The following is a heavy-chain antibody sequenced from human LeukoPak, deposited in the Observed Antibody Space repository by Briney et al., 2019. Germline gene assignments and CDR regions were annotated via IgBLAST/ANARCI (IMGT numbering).Heavy chain of an antibody. CDR3: AKRGVVSRVILVGFHKEAYYFDS. CDR1: GITLSNYG. Sequence: GGSLTLSCAVSGITLSNYGMSWVRQAPGKGLEWVAGISGSGGSTNYADSVKGRFTISRDNRKNTLYLQMNSLRVEDTAVYFCAKRGVVSRVILVGFHKEAYYFDSWGQGALVTVSS. V-gene: IGHV3-23*01. CDR2: ISGSGGST. D-gene: IGHD3-22*01. J-gene: IGHJ4*02.